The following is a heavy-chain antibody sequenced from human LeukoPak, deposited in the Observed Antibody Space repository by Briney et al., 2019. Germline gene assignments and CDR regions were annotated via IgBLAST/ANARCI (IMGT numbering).Heavy chain of an antibody. J-gene: IGHJ5*02. V-gene: IGHV4-4*07. CDR1: GGSISTYY. Sequence: SETLSLTCTVSGGSISTYYWSWIRQPAGRGLEWIGRIYTSGSSYYNPSLKSRVTMSVDTSKNQFSPKLSSVTAADTAVYYCAREEEQMARGLDPWGQGALVTVSS. CDR2: IYTSGSS. D-gene: IGHD5-24*01. CDR3: AREEEQMARGLDP.